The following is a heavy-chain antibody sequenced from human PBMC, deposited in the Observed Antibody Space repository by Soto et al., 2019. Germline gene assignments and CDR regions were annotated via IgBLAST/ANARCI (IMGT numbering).Heavy chain of an antibody. CDR1: GGSISSSSYY. V-gene: IGHV4-39*01. Sequence: PSETLSLTCTVSGGSISSSSYYWGWIRQPPGKGLEWIGSIYYSGSTYYNPSLKSRVTISVDTSKNQFSLKLSSVTAADTAVYYCARLNSNYLFLFDPWGQGTLVTVSS. CDR3: ARLNSNYLFLFDP. D-gene: IGHD4-4*01. CDR2: IYYSGST. J-gene: IGHJ5*02.